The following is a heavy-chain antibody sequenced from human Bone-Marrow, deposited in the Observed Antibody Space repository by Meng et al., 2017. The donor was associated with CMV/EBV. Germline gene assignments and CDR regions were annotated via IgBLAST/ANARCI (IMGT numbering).Heavy chain of an antibody. CDR2: IDGSGAYT. D-gene: IGHD6-19*01. CDR3: AKHGYGSGPSYFDF. V-gene: IGHV3-23*01. J-gene: IGHJ4*02. Sequence: GESLKISCAASAFTFSSYAMSWVRQAPGRGLEWVSAIDGSGAYTYYTDSVGGRFTISRDNSKNTLYVQMNSLRAEDTAIYYCAKHGYGSGPSYFDFWGPGTLVTVSS. CDR1: AFTFSSYA.